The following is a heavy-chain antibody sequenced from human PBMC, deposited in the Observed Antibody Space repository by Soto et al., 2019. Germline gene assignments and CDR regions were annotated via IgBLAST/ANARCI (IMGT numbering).Heavy chain of an antibody. D-gene: IGHD5-12*01. Sequence: QVQLVESGGGVVQPGRSLRLSCAASGFTFSSYGMHWVRQAPGKGLEWVAVISYDGSNKYYADSVKGRFTISRDNSKNTLYLQMNSLRAEDTAGYYCAKDPRAGYPWVNWCKGTLVTVS. CDR3: AKDPRAGYPWVN. CDR2: ISYDGSNK. J-gene: IGHJ4*02. CDR1: GFTFSSYG. V-gene: IGHV3-30*18.